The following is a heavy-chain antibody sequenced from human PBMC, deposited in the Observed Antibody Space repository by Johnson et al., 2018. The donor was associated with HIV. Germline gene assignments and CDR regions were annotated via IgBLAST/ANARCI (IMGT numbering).Heavy chain of an antibody. D-gene: IGHD2-15*01. CDR2: IKSKTDGGTT. V-gene: IGHV3-15*01. J-gene: IGHJ3*02. Sequence: VQLVESGGGVVQPGGSLRLSCAASGFTFSNAWMSWVRQAPGKGLEWVGRIKSKTDGGTTDYAAPVKGRFTISRDDSKNTLYLQMNSLKTEDTAVYYCARDPEYCSGGSCYAAFDIWGQGTMVTVSS. CDR1: GFTFSNAW. CDR3: ARDPEYCSGGSCYAAFDI.